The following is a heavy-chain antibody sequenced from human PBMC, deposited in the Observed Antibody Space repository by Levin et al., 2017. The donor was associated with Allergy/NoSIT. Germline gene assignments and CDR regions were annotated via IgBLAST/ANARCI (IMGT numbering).Heavy chain of an antibody. V-gene: IGHV3-15*01. CDR1: GFSFTNAW. J-gene: IGHJ4*02. CDR3: TTYNSSWYYFDY. D-gene: IGHD6-13*01. CDR2: IKSKTDGGTV. Sequence: KSGGSLRLSCAASGFSFTNAWMSWARQAPGKGLEWVGRIKSKTDGGTVEYATPVKGRFIISRDDSKNTLYLQMNSLKTEDTAVYYCTTYNSSWYYFDYWGQGTLVTVSS.